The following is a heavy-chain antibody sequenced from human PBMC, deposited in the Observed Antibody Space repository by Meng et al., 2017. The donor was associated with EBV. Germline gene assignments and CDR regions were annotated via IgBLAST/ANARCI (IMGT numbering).Heavy chain of an antibody. CDR1: GASVSGGTYH. CDR3: AKSRSSTPVVVDY. J-gene: IGHJ4*02. D-gene: IGHD2-2*01. V-gene: IGHV4-61*01. Sequence: QVQLQESGPGLVKPSDTLSLTCTVSGASVSGGTYHWSWIRQPPGKELEWIGYIYDGGTTIYNPSLKSRVTILVDASKNQFSLKLSSVTTADTAVYYCAKSRSSTPVVVDYWGQGTLVTVSS. CDR2: IYDGGTT.